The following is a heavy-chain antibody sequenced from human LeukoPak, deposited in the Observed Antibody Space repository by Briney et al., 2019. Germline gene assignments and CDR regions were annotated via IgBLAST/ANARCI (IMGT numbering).Heavy chain of an antibody. CDR2: IPSDGSKI. D-gene: IGHD2-8*01. V-gene: IGHV3-30*02. CDR1: GFTVSSNY. CDR3: VKDTRTKSQFDY. Sequence: GGSPRLSCAASGFTVSSNYMSWVRQAPGKGLEWVAFIPSDGSKIYYADSVKGRFTISRDNSKNTVYLQMNSLRAEDTAVYYCVKDTRTKSQFDYWGQGTLVTASS. J-gene: IGHJ4*02.